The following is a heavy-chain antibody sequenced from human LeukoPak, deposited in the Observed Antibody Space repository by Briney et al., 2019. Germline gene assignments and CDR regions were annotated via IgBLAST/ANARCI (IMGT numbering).Heavy chain of an antibody. V-gene: IGHV3-53*01. CDR3: AMNSEKPY. CDR2: IYSGGST. D-gene: IGHD1-26*01. J-gene: IGHJ4*02. Sequence: IYSGGSTYYAESVKGRFTISRDNSKNTLYLQMNSLRAEDTAVYYCAMNSEKPYWGQGTLVTVSS.